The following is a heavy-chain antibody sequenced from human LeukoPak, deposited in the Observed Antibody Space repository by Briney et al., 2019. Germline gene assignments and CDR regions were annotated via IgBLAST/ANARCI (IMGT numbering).Heavy chain of an antibody. CDR1: GFTFSSSP. V-gene: IGHV3-30*04. CDR2: ISYDGSNK. Sequence: GRSLRLSCEASGFTFSSSPMHWVRQAPGKGLEWVAVISYDGSNKYYADSVKGRFTISRDNSKNTLYLQMNSLRTEDTAVYYCAKGRVGANGYYYYGMDVWGQGTTVTVSS. CDR3: AKGRVGANGYYYYGMDV. D-gene: IGHD1-26*01. J-gene: IGHJ6*02.